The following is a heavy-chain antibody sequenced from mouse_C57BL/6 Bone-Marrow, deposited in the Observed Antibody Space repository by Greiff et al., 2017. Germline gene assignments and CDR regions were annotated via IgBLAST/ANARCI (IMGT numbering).Heavy chain of an antibody. CDR3: ARWEWDSAY. J-gene: IGHJ3*01. Sequence: QVQLQQSGPELVKPGASVKISCKASGYAFSSSWMNWVKQRPGKGLEWIGRIYPGDGDTNYNGKFKGKATLTADKSYSTVYMQPSSLTSEASAVYLCARWEWDSAYWGQGTLVTVSA. CDR1: GYAFSSSW. D-gene: IGHD4-1*01. V-gene: IGHV1-82*01. CDR2: IYPGDGDT.